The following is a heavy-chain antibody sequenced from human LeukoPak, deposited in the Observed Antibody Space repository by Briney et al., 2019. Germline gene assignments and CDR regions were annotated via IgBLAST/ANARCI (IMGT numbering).Heavy chain of an antibody. J-gene: IGHJ4*02. CDR1: GYTFTGYY. CDR3: ARARGIVVPSPFDY. D-gene: IGHD2-2*01. Sequence: ASVKVSCEASGYTFTGYYMHWVRQAPGQGLEWMGWINPNSGGTNYAQKFQGRVTMTRDTSISTAYMELSRLRSDDTAVYYCARARGIVVPSPFDYWGQGTLVTVSS. V-gene: IGHV1-2*02. CDR2: INPNSGGT.